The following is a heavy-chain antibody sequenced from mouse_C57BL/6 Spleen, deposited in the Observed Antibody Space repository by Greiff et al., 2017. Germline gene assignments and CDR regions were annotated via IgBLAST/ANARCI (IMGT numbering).Heavy chain of an antibody. V-gene: IGHV1-22*01. CDR3: ARGDYYGRDYYAMDY. J-gene: IGHJ4*01. CDR2: INPNNGGT. CDR1: GYTFTDYN. D-gene: IGHD1-1*01. Sequence: EVKLQESGPGLVKPGASVKMSCKASGYTFTDYNMHWVKQSHGKSLEWIGYINPNNGGTSYNQKFKGKATLTVNKSSSTAYMELRSLTSEDSAVYYCARGDYYGRDYYAMDYWGQGTSVTVSS.